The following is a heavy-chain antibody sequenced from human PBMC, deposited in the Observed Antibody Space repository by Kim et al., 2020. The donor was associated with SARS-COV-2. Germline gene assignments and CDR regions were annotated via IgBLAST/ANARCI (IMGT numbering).Heavy chain of an antibody. CDR3: ARNMGAQQFDN. CDR2: K. V-gene: IGHV3-7*01. D-gene: IGHD1-26*01. J-gene: IGHJ4*02. Sequence: KTYADSVKGRFTCSRDNARNSLYLQMNSLRGDDAAVYFCARNMGAQQFDNWGQGTLVSVSS.